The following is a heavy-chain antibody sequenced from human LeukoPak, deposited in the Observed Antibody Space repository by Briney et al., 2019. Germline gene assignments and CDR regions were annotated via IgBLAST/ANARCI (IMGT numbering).Heavy chain of an antibody. Sequence: SETLSLTCTVSGGSISSSSSHWGWIRQPPGKGLEWIGSIYYSGSTYYNPSLKSRVTISVDTSKNQFSLKLSSVTAADTAVYYCARHLYSGSYYWFDPWGQGTLVTVSS. V-gene: IGHV4-39*01. CDR3: ARHLYSGSYYWFDP. D-gene: IGHD1-26*01. CDR1: GGSISSSSSH. CDR2: IYYSGST. J-gene: IGHJ5*02.